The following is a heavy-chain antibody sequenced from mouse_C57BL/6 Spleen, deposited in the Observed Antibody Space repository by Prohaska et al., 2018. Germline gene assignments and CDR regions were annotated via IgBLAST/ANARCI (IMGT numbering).Heavy chain of an antibody. CDR1: GYAFRSTW. V-gene: IGHV1-82*01. J-gene: IGHJ3*01. D-gene: IGHD2-2*01. CDR2: IYPGDGDT. Sequence: QVQLQQSGPELGKPGASVKISCKASGYAFRSTWMHWVKQRPGKGLEWIGRIYPGDGDTNYNGKFKGKATRTGDKSSSTANMQLRSLTSEDSAVYCCARGGYVFAYWGQGTMVNVSA. CDR3: ARGGYVFAY.